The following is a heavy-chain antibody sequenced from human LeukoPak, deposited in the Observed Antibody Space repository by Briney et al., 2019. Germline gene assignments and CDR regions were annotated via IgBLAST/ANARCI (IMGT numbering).Heavy chain of an antibody. CDR3: ARGMTDYVWGSYPAQDS. D-gene: IGHD3-16*02. V-gene: IGHV3-23*01. CDR1: GFTFSSYA. Sequence: GGSLRLSCAASGFTFSSYAMSWVRQAPGKGLEWVSAISGAGDSTFLADSVKGRFTISRDNSKNILYLHMDSLRAEDTALYYCARGMTDYVWGSYPAQDSWGQGTLVTVSS. J-gene: IGHJ1*01. CDR2: ISGAGDST.